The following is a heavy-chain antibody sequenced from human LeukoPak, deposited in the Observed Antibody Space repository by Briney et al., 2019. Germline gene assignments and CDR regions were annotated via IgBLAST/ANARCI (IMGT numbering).Heavy chain of an antibody. CDR2: ISSSSSYI. CDR3: ARAANNNAYYDFWSGYSHMDV. D-gene: IGHD3-3*01. V-gene: IGHV3-21*01. Sequence: GGSLRLSCAASGFTFSSYSMNWVRQAPGKGLEWVSSISSSSSYIYYADSVKGRFTISRDNAKNSLYLQMNSLRAEDTAVYYCARAANNNAYYDFWSGYSHMDVWGKGTTVTVSS. J-gene: IGHJ6*03. CDR1: GFTFSSYS.